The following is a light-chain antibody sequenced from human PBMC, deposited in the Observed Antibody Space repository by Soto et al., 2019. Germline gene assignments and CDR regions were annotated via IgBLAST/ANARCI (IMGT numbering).Light chain of an antibody. V-gene: IGKV3-20*01. Sequence: EIVLSQSPGTLSLSPGERAPLSCRASQSVSNNYLAWYQQKPGQAPRLLIYGASNRATGIPDRFSGSGSGTDFTLTISRLEPEDFAVYYCQQYGSSGTFGQGTKADI. CDR3: QQYGSSGT. J-gene: IGKJ1*01. CDR1: QSVSNNY. CDR2: GAS.